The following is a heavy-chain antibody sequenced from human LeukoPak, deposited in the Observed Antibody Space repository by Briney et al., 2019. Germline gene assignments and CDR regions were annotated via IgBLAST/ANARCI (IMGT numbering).Heavy chain of an antibody. V-gene: IGHV1-46*01. Sequence: GASVKVSCKASGYTFTSYYMHWVRQAPGQGLEWMGIINPSGGSTSYAQKFQGRVTMTRDMSTSTVYMELSSLRSEDTAVYYCATTPKDSGGWYWASDYYYYYMDVWGKGTTVTVSS. J-gene: IGHJ6*03. CDR1: GYTFTSYY. D-gene: IGHD6-19*01. CDR3: ATTPKDSGGWYWASDYYYYYMDV. CDR2: INPSGGST.